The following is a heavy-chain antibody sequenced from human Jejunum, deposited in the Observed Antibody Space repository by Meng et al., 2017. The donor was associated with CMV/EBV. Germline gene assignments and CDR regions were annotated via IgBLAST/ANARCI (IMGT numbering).Heavy chain of an antibody. CDR2: INPSGGAT. CDR3: RTCSSTSRRDY. Sequence: KATEYPFTTKFRHWVRQALGQGLDWMGIINPSGGATTYAQKFQGRVTMTRDTSTSTVYLELSSLKSEDTALYYCRTCSSTSRRDYWGQGTLVTVSS. V-gene: IGHV1-46*01. CDR1: EYPFTTKF. D-gene: IGHD2-2*01. J-gene: IGHJ4*02.